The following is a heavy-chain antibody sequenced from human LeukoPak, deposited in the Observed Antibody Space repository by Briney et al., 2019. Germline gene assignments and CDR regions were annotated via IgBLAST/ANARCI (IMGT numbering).Heavy chain of an antibody. CDR1: GFTFSSYS. CDR3: ARDSIPKGLYYMDV. CDR2: ISSSSSYI. D-gene: IGHD2/OR15-2a*01. V-gene: IGHV3-21*01. J-gene: IGHJ6*03. Sequence: PGGSLRLSXAASGFTFSSYSMNWVCQAPGKGLEWVSSISSSSSYIYYADSVKGRFTISRDNAKNSLYLQMNSLRAEDTAVYYCARDSIPKGLYYMDVWGKGTTVTVSS.